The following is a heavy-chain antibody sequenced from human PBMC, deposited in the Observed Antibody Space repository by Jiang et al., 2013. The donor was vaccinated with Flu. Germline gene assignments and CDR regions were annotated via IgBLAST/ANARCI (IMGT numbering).Heavy chain of an antibody. V-gene: IGHV4-4*02. D-gene: IGHD3-3*01. CDR1: GGSISSSNW. J-gene: IGHJ5*02. CDR3: ARKGDLGIFGVVGYNWFDP. Sequence: GSGLVKPSGTLSLTCAVSGGSISSSNWWSWVRQPPGKGLEWIGEIYHSGSTNYNPSLKSRVTISVDKSKNQFSLKLSSVTAADTAVYYCARKGDLGIFGVVGYNWFDPGAREPWSPSPQ. CDR2: IYHSGST.